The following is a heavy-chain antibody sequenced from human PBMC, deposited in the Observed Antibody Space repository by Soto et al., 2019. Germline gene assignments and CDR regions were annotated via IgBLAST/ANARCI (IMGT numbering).Heavy chain of an antibody. Sequence: EVQLLESGEGLVQPGGSLRLSCAASGFTFSNYAMNWVRQAPGKGLEWVSRIIGSGGSTYYADSVKGRFTISRDNSKNTLYLQVNSLRAEDTAIYYCAKTLTGKDYYYMDVWGKGTTVTVSS. V-gene: IGHV3-23*01. D-gene: IGHD1-20*01. CDR2: IIGSGGST. CDR3: AKTLTGKDYYYMDV. CDR1: GFTFSNYA. J-gene: IGHJ6*03.